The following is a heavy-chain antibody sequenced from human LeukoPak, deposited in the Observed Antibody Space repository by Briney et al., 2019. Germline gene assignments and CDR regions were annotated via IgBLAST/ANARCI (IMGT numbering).Heavy chain of an antibody. CDR3: ARVAEAYFYYMDV. Sequence: PGGSLRLSCVASGFTLSSYGMHWVRQAPGKGLEGVVVLWYDGSNKKYGDSAKGRFTISSDDSRNTLYLQMDSLRAEDTGVYYCARVAEAYFYYMDVWGEGNTVTVSS. CDR1: GFTLSSYG. J-gene: IGHJ6*03. V-gene: IGHV3-33*01. CDR2: LWYDGSNK.